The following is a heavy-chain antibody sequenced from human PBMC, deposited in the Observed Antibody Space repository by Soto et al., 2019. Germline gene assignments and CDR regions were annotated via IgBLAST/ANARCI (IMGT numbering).Heavy chain of an antibody. J-gene: IGHJ4*02. CDR1: GFTLRGYW. V-gene: IGHV3-74*01. CDR2: INSDGSST. Sequence: EVQLVESGGGLVQPGGSLRLSCAASGFTLRGYWMHWVRQAPGKGLVWVSRINSDGSSTSYADSVKGRFTISRDSAKNTLYLQMNSLRAEDTAVYYCAKDGRLGQFDYWGQGTLVTASS. CDR3: AKDGRLGQFDY. D-gene: IGHD1-1*01.